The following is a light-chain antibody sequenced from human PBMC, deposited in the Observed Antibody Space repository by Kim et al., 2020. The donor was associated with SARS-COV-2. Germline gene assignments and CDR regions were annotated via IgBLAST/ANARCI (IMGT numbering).Light chain of an antibody. CDR2: KAS. CDR3: MQSTQWPGT. J-gene: IGKJ4*01. CDR1: QSLVHSDGNTY. V-gene: IGKV2-30*02. Sequence: PASISCRCSQSLVHSDGNTYLSWFQQRPGQSPRRLIYKASNRDSGVPDRFSGSGSGTDFTLKISRVEAEDVGVYYYMQSTQWPGTFGGGTKVDIK.